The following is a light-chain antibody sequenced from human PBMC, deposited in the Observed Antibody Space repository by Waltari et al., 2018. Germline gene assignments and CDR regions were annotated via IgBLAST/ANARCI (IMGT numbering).Light chain of an antibody. V-gene: IGKV3-20*01. CDR2: DSS. CDR1: QSVASRH. Sequence: ETVLTQSPGTLSLSPGERATLSCRASQSVASRHLAWYQQKPGQAPRLRIYDSSSRATGIPDRFSGSGSGTDFTLTITRLEPEYFAVYYCQQYGNPPRTFGQGTDVEIK. J-gene: IGKJ1*01. CDR3: QQYGNPPRT.